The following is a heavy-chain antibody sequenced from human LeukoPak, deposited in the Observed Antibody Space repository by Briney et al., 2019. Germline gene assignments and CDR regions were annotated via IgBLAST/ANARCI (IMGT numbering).Heavy chain of an antibody. CDR1: GGSISSYY. D-gene: IGHD5-18*01. Sequence: SETLSLTCTVSGGSISSYYWSWIRQPAGKGLEWIGRIYTSGSTNYNPSLKSRVTMSVDTSKNQFSLKLSSVTAADTAVYYCATITTAMVTEDFDYWGQGTLVTVSS. CDR2: IYTSGST. V-gene: IGHV4-4*07. J-gene: IGHJ4*02. CDR3: ATITTAMVTEDFDY.